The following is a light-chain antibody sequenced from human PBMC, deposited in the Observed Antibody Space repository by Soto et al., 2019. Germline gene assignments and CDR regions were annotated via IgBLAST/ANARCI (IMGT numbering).Light chain of an antibody. CDR3: SSYTSSSTWV. CDR1: SSDVGGFNY. J-gene: IGLJ3*02. CDR2: EVS. Sequence: QSVLTQPASVSGSPGQSITISCTGTSSDVGGFNYVSWYQQHPGKAPKLMIHEVSNRPSGVSNRFSDSKSGNTASLTISGLQAEDEADYHCSSYTSSSTWVFGGGTKLTVL. V-gene: IGLV2-14*01.